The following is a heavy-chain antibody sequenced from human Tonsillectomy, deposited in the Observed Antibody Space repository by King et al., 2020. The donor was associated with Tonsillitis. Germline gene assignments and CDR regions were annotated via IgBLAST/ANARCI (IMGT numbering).Heavy chain of an antibody. Sequence: VQLVESGGGLIQPGGSLRLSCAASAFTFSSYAMTWVRQAPGKGLEWVSTISGGGGSTYYADSVKGRFTISRDNSKNTLYLQMNSLRAGDTAVYYCAKDSGGSSPGFDCWGQGTLVTVSS. CDR3: AKDSGGSSPGFDC. D-gene: IGHD2-15*01. CDR2: ISGGGGST. J-gene: IGHJ4*02. V-gene: IGHV3-23*04. CDR1: AFTFSSYA.